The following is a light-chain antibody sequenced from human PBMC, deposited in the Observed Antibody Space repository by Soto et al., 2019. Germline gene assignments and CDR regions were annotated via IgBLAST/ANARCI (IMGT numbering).Light chain of an antibody. CDR1: QSISSW. Sequence: DIQMTQSPSTLSASVGDRVTITCRASQSISSWLAWYQQKPGKAPKLLIYKASSLESGVPSRFSGSGSGTEFPPPLSRLQPDYFATYYRPQYNRTFGQGTKVEIK. V-gene: IGKV1-5*03. CDR2: KAS. CDR3: PQYNRT. J-gene: IGKJ1*01.